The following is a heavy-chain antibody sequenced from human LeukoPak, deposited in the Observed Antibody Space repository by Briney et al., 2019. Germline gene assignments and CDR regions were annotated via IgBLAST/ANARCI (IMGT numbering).Heavy chain of an antibody. V-gene: IGHV4-34*01. D-gene: IGHD6-6*01. CDR3: ARGAHHYIAARPVDY. CDR1: GGSFSGYY. CDR2: INHSGST. J-gene: IGHJ4*02. Sequence: SETLSLTCAVYGGSFSGYYWSWIRQPPGKGLEWIGEINHSGSTNYNPSLKSRVTISVDTSKNQFSLKLSSVTAADTAVYYCARGAHHYIAARPVDYWGQGTLVTVSS.